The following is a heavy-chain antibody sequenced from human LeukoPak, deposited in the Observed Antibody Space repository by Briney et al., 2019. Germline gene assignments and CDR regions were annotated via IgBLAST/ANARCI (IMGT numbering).Heavy chain of an antibody. CDR3: GSTTAEGIVVVPAAISLDY. V-gene: IGHV3-23*01. D-gene: IGHD2-2*02. CDR2: ISGSGDIT. Sequence: PGGSLRLSCATSGFTFSTYAMTWVRQAPGKGLEWVSAISGSGDITYYADSVKGRFTISRDNSKNTLYLQMNSLRAEDTAIYYCGSTTAEGIVVVPAAISLDYWGQGTLVTVSS. CDR1: GFTFSTYA. J-gene: IGHJ4*02.